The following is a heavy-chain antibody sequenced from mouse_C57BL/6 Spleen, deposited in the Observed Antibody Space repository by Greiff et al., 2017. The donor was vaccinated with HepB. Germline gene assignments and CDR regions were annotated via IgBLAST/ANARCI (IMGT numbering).Heavy chain of an antibody. CDR1: GYSFTGYF. J-gene: IGHJ1*03. CDR2: INPYNGDT. D-gene: IGHD2-4*01. Sequence: VQLQQSGPELVQPGDSVKISCKASGYSFTGYFMNWVMQSHGKGLEWIGRINPYNGDTFYNQKFRGKATLPVDKSSSTAHMELRSLTSEDSAVYYCARNGGYDYDWYFDVWGTGTTVTVSS. CDR3: ARNGGYDYDWYFDV. V-gene: IGHV1-20*01.